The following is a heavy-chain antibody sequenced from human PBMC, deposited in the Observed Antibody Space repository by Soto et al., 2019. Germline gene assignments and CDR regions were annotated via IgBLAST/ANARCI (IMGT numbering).Heavy chain of an antibody. CDR2: ISGSSSHI. D-gene: IGHD1-26*01. Sequence: GGSLRLSCAASEFTFSTYSMNWVRQAPGKGLEWVSYISGSSSHIYYAGSVKGRFTISRDNAKNSLYLQMNSLRDEDTAVYYCARGSGTHLAPDWFDNWGQGALVTVSS. CDR1: EFTFSTYS. CDR3: ARGSGTHLAPDWFDN. V-gene: IGHV3-48*02. J-gene: IGHJ5*02.